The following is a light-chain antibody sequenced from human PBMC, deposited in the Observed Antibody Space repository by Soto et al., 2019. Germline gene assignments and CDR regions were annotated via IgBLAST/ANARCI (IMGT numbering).Light chain of an antibody. CDR2: DAS. J-gene: IGKJ5*01. CDR3: QQYNSFPIT. V-gene: IGKV1-5*01. CDR1: QSISSW. Sequence: DIPMTHSPHTVSASLGDRVTXTCRASQSISSWLAWYQQKPGKAPKVLIYDASSLESGVPSRFSDSGSGTEFTLTISSLQPDDFAPYYCQQYNSFPITFCQGTRMEIK.